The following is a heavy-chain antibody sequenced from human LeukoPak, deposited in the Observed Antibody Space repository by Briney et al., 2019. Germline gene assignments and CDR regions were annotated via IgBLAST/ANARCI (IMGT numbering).Heavy chain of an antibody. J-gene: IGHJ4*02. CDR2: ISLSGLT. CDR1: GGSISSTNW. V-gene: IGHV4-4*02. CDR3: SRESGAFSPFGY. D-gene: IGHD1-26*01. Sequence: SGTLSLTCGVSGGSISSTNWWSWVRQPPGQGLEWIGEISLSGLTNYNPSLKSRVTMSLDKSKNHLSLNLTPVTAADTAVYYCSRESGAFSPFGYWGQGTLVTVSS.